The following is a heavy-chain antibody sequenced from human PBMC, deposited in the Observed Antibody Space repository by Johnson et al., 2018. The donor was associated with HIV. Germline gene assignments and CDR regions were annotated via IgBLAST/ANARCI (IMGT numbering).Heavy chain of an antibody. V-gene: IGHV3-20*04. J-gene: IGHJ3*02. D-gene: IGHD1-14*01. CDR1: GFSFDEYG. CDR2: VNWNGGST. Sequence: MLLVESGGGVERPGGSLRLSCVGSGFSFDEYGMSWVRQVPGKGLEWVSGVNWNGGSTGYADSMKGRFAISRDNAKNSLYLQMNSLRAEDTALYYCARENLGAFDIWGQGTMVTVSS. CDR3: ARENLGAFDI.